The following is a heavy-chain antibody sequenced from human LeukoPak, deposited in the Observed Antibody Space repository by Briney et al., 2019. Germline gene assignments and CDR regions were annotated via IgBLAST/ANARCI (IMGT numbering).Heavy chain of an antibody. CDR1: GYTFTGYY. V-gene: IGHV1-2*04. D-gene: IGHD5-18*01. J-gene: IGHJ4*02. CDR3: AREFSPGYGRYYFDY. CDR2: INPNSGGT. Sequence: SVQLSCKASGYTFTGYYMHWVRQAPGQGLEWMGWINPNSGGTNYAQKFQGWVTMTRDTSISTAYMELSRLRSDDTAVYYCAREFSPGYGRYYFDYWGQGTLVTVSS.